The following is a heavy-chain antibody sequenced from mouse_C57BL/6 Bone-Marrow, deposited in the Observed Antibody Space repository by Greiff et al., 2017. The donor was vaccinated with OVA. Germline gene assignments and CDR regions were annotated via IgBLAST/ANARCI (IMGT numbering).Heavy chain of an antibody. D-gene: IGHD2-3*01. J-gene: IGHJ4*01. Sequence: EVKLMESGGGLVKPGGSLKLSCAASGFTFSDYGMHWVRQAPEKGLEWVAYISSGSSTIYYADTVKGRFPLSRDNAKNTLFLQMTSLRSEDTAMYYCARKSRWLLPYYYAMDYWGQGTSVTVSS. CDR1: GFTFSDYG. CDR3: ARKSRWLLPYYYAMDY. V-gene: IGHV5-17*01. CDR2: ISSGSSTI.